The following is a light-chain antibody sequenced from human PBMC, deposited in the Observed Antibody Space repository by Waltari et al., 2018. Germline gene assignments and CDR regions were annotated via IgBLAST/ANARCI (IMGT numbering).Light chain of an antibody. CDR2: AAS. Sequence: DIQMSQSPSSLSASVGDRVNVTCRASQSIDNHLNWYQQKPGKAPNLLIYAASNLQSGVPSRFSGSGSGTDFTLTISSLQPEDFVTYYCQQSFNSPRTFGGGTKLEIK. CDR3: QQSFNSPRT. V-gene: IGKV1-39*01. J-gene: IGKJ4*01. CDR1: QSIDNH.